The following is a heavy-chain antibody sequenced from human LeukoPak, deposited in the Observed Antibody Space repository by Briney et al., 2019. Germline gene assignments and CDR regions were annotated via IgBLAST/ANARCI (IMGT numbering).Heavy chain of an antibody. Sequence: ASVKVSCKASGYTFTGYYMHWVRQAPGQGLEWMGWINPNTGGTNYAQNFQGRVTMTRDTSISTAYMELSSLRSEDTAVYYCARSAVAGRDEYYFDYWGQGTLVTVSS. D-gene: IGHD6-19*01. V-gene: IGHV1-2*02. CDR2: INPNTGGT. CDR3: ARSAVAGRDEYYFDY. J-gene: IGHJ4*02. CDR1: GYTFTGYY.